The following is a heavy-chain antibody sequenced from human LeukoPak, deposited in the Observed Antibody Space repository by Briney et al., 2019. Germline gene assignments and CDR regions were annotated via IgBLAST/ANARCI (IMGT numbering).Heavy chain of an antibody. D-gene: IGHD6-13*01. CDR3: ALTEQQLIPFDY. CDR2: IDPSDSYT. V-gene: IGHV5-10-1*01. Sequence: GESLQISCKGSGYSFTSYWISWVRQMPGKGLEWMGRIDPSDSYTNYSPSFQGHVTISADKSVSTAYLQWSSLKASDTAMYYCALTEQQLIPFDYWGQGTLVTVSS. CDR1: GYSFTSYW. J-gene: IGHJ4*02.